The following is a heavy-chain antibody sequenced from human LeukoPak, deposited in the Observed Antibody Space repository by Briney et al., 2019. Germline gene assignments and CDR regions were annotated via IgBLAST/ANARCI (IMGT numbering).Heavy chain of an antibody. V-gene: IGHV1-8*01. D-gene: IGHD2/OR15-2a*01. CDR2: MNPNSGNT. CDR1: GYTFTSYD. Sequence: ASVKVSCKASGYTFTSYDINWVRQATGQGLEWMGWMNPNSGNTGYAQKFQGRVTMTRNTSISTVYMELSSLRSEDTAVYYCARAFLNTPYYYGMDVWGQGTTVTVSS. J-gene: IGHJ6*02. CDR3: ARAFLNTPYYYGMDV.